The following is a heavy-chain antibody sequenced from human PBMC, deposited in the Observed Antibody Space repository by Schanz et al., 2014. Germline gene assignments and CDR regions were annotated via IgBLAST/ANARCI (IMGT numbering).Heavy chain of an antibody. J-gene: IGHJ5*02. D-gene: IGHD2-15*01. CDR2: MNPDSGNT. CDR3: ARGRGCTGGSCYSWFDL. Sequence: VQLVQSGAEVKRPGASVRVSCKASGYTFTSYDFNWVRQAPGQGLEWMGWMNPDSGNTGYAQKFQGGVTMTRNTSIITAYMELSSLRSEDTAVYYCARGRGCTGGSCYSWFDLWGQGTLVTVAS. V-gene: IGHV1-8*01. CDR1: GYTFTSYD.